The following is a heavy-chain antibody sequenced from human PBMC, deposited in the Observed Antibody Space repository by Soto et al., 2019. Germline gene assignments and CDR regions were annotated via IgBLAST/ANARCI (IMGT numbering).Heavy chain of an antibody. V-gene: IGHV4-31*03. D-gene: IGHD2-15*01. CDR3: ASESGGVAEGPSYYFDY. J-gene: IGHJ4*02. CDR2: IYYSGST. Sequence: PSETLSLTCTVSGGSISSGGYYWSWIRQHPGKGLEWIGYIYYSGSTYYNPSLKSRVTISVDTSKNQFSLKLSSVTAADTAVYYCASESGGVAEGPSYYFDYWGQGTLVTVFS. CDR1: GGSISSGGYY.